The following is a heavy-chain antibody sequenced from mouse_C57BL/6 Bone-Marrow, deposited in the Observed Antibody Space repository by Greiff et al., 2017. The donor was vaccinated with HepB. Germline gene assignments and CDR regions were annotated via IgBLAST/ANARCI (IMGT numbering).Heavy chain of an antibody. CDR2: IYPGDGDT. D-gene: IGHD2-3*01. CDR1: GYAFSSSW. V-gene: IGHV1-82*01. CDR3: AREIYDGYVDY. J-gene: IGHJ4*01. Sequence: VMLVESGPELVKPGASVKISCKASGYAFSSSWMNWVKQRPGKGLEWIGRIYPGDGDTNYNGKFKGKATLTADKSSSTAYMQLSSLTSEDSAVYFCAREIYDGYVDYWGQGTSVTVSS.